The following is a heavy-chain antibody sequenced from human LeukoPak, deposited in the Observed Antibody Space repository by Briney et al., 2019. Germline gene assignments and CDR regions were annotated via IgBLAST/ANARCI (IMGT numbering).Heavy chain of an antibody. V-gene: IGHV1-69*13. Sequence: SVKVSCKASGGTFSSYAISWVRQAPGQGLEWMGGIIPIFGTANYAQKFQGRVTITADESTSTAYMELSSLRSEDTAVYYCARDHIAVGGRIDYWGQGTLVTVSS. D-gene: IGHD6-19*01. CDR2: IIPIFGTA. CDR3: ARDHIAVGGRIDY. J-gene: IGHJ4*02. CDR1: GGTFSSYA.